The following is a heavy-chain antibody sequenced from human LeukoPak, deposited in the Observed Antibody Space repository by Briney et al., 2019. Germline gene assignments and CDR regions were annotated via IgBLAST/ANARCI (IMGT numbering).Heavy chain of an antibody. V-gene: IGHV4-39*07. Sequence: SETLSLTCTVSGGSISSSSYYWGWIRQPPAKGLEWLGRIYYSGSTYYNPSLKSRVTISVDTSKTQSSLKLSSVTAADTAVYYCARGRYSSSWYADSIVRAPSVEEGYFDDWGQGRLVTV. CDR1: GGSISSSSYY. CDR3: ARGRYSSSWYADSIVRAPSVEEGYFDD. J-gene: IGHJ4*01. CDR2: IYYSGST. D-gene: IGHD6-13*01.